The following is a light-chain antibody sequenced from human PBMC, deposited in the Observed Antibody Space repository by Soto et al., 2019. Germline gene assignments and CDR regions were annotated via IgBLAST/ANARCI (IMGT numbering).Light chain of an antibody. CDR2: DVN. Sequence: QSVLTQPPSVSGSPGQSVAISCTGTSSDVGNSNGVSWYHQPPGTAPKLMIYDVNNRPSGVPDRFSGSKSGNTASLTISGLQAEDEGDSYCSSYTSSCTYVFGTGTKVTVL. J-gene: IGLJ1*01. V-gene: IGLV2-18*02. CDR1: SSDVGNSNG. CDR3: SSYTSSCTYV.